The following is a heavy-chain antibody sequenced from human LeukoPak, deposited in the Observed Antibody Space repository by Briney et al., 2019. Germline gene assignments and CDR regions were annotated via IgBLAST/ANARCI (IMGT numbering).Heavy chain of an antibody. J-gene: IGHJ4*02. Sequence: GGSLRLSCAASGFTFSTYGMDWVRQPPGKGLEWVSYINLSSRTIDYADSVRGRFTISRDNANNLLYLQMNSLRAEDTAVYYCARGGAARPDYWGQGTLVTVSS. CDR3: ARGGAARPDY. CDR1: GFTFSTYG. D-gene: IGHD6-6*01. CDR2: INLSSRTI. V-gene: IGHV3-48*01.